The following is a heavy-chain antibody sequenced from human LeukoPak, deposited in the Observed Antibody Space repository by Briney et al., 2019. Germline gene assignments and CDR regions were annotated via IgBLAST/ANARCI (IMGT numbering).Heavy chain of an antibody. CDR1: GYTFTSYY. CDR3: ARDPTEGTTSYYFDY. D-gene: IGHD1-7*01. Sequence: WASVKVSCKASGYTFTSYYMHWVRQAPGQGLEWMEIINPSGGSTSYAQRFQGRVTMTRDTSTSTVYMELSSLRSEDTAVYYCARDPTEGTTSYYFDYWGQGTLVTVSS. V-gene: IGHV1-46*01. CDR2: INPSGGST. J-gene: IGHJ4*02.